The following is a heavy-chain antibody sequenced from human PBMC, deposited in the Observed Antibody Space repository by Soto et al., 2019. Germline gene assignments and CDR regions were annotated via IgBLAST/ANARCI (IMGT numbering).Heavy chain of an antibody. J-gene: IGHJ5*02. D-gene: IGHD5-18*01. CDR3: EKYEGKYSHGYAAFFA. Sequence: LTVSRATSEFIFCHYPMYWVRDAPRKGQECVSFISATGDSTFYAYSVKGRLTISRDNSKDTIYLEMKSLRVEDTDVYDCEKYEGKYSHGYAAFFAWGPGTMVTVSS. CDR2: ISATGDST. CDR1: EFIFCHYP. V-gene: IGHV3-23*01.